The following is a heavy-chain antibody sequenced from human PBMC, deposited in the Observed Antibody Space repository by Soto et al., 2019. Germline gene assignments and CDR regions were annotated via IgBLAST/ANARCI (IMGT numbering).Heavy chain of an antibody. Sequence: ASVKVSCKASGYTFTNYAIHWVRQAPGQGLEWMGWISAYNGNTNYAQKLQGRVTMTTDTSTSTAYMELRSLRSDDTAVYYCARDWDSGYDYPNWFDPWGQGTLVTVSS. D-gene: IGHD5-12*01. V-gene: IGHV1-18*01. CDR2: ISAYNGNT. J-gene: IGHJ5*02. CDR1: GYTFTNYA. CDR3: ARDWDSGYDYPNWFDP.